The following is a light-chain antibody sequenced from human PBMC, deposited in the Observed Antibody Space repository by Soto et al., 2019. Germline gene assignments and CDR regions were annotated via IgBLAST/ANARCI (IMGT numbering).Light chain of an antibody. V-gene: IGKV3-20*01. CDR3: HQYGSAPRT. CDR2: AAS. Sequence: MVMTQSPATLSVSQGDIVTISCRASQSVSNNYLAWYQQKPGQAPRLIIYAASNRSSGIPDRISGGGSGTDYTLTISRLEPEDFAVYYCHQYGSAPRTFGQGTKVDIK. CDR1: QSVSNNY. J-gene: IGKJ1*01.